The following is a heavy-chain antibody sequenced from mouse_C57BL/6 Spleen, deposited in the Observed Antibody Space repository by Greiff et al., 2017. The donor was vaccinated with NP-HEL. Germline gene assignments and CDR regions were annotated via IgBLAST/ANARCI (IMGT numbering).Heavy chain of an antibody. Sequence: VQLKESVAELVRPGASVKLSCTASGFNIKNTYMHWVKQRPEQGLEWIGRIDPANGNTKYAPKFQGKATITADTSSNTAYLQLSSLTSEDTAIYYCASFADYYGGYYAMDYWGQGTSVTVSS. J-gene: IGHJ4*01. D-gene: IGHD1-1*01. CDR3: ASFADYYGGYYAMDY. CDR1: GFNIKNTY. V-gene: IGHV14-3*01. CDR2: IDPANGNT.